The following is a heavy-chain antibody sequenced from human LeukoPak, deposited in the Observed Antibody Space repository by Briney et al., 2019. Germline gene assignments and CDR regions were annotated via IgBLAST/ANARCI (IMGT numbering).Heavy chain of an antibody. CDR3: ARDSKVIGMDV. CDR1: GGSISSGDYY. J-gene: IGHJ6*02. V-gene: IGHV4-30-4*01. Sequence: SQTLSLTCTVSGGSISSGDYYWSWVRQPPGKGLEWIGYIYYSGSTYYNPSLKSRVTISVDTSKNQFSLKLSSVTAADTAVYYCARDSKVIGMDVWGQGTTVTVSS. CDR2: IYYSGST. D-gene: IGHD2-21*01.